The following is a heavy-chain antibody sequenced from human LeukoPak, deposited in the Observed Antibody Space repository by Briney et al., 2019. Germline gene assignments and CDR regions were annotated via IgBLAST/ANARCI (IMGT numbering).Heavy chain of an antibody. Sequence: SETLSLTCTVSGGSISSYYWSWIRQPPGKGLEWIGYIYYSGSTYYNPSLKSRVTISVDTSKNQFSLKLSSVTAADTAVYYCARPAVYSGSHGDAFDIWGQGTMVTVSS. CDR1: GGSISSYY. V-gene: IGHV4-59*08. CDR2: IYYSGST. CDR3: ARPAVYSGSHGDAFDI. J-gene: IGHJ3*02. D-gene: IGHD1-26*01.